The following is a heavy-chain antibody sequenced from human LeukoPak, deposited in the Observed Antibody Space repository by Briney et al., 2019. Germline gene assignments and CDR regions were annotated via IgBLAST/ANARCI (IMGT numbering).Heavy chain of an antibody. V-gene: IGHV1-18*01. CDR3: ARDRASSSWPDYYYGMDV. D-gene: IGHD6-13*01. J-gene: IGHJ6*02. CDR1: GYTFTSYG. Sequence: ASVKVSCKASGYTFTSYGISWVRQAPGRGLEWMGWISAYNGNTNYAQKLQGRVTMTTDTSTSTAYMELRSLRSDDTAVYYCARDRASSSWPDYYYGMDVWGQGTTVTVSS. CDR2: ISAYNGNT.